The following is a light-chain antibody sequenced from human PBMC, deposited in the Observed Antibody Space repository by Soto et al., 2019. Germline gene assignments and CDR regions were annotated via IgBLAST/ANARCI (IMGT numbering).Light chain of an antibody. Sequence: DIQMTQSPSTLSGSVGDRVTITCRASQTISSWLAWYQQKPGKAPKLLIYKASTLKSGVPSRFSGSGSGTEFTLTICSLQPDDFATYYCQLYNSYSEAFGQGTKVDIK. V-gene: IGKV1-5*03. CDR2: KAS. J-gene: IGKJ1*01. CDR1: QTISSW. CDR3: QLYNSYSEA.